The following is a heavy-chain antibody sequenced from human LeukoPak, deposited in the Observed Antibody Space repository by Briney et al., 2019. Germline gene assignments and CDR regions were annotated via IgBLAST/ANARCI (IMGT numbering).Heavy chain of an antibody. J-gene: IGHJ4*02. CDR2: IKSDGITI. D-gene: IGHD1-20*01. V-gene: IGHV3-74*01. CDR3: LRDLNWSLDQ. CDR1: GFTFSNYM. Sequence: GGSLRLSCAASGFTFSNYMMHWVRQAPGKGLVWVSRIKSDGITITYADSVKGRFTISRDNAKNTPYLQMNSLRAEDTAVYYCLRDLNWSLDQWGQGTLVTVSS.